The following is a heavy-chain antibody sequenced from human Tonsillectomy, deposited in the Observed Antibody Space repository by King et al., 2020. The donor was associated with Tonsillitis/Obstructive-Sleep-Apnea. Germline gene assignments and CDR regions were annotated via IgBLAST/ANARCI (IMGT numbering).Heavy chain of an antibody. Sequence: VQLQESGPGLVKPSETLSLTCTVSGGSISGYYWSWIRQPPGKGLEWIGYIYNSGSTKYNPSLKSRVTISVDTSKNQFSLKLSSVTAADTAVYYRAGWSIFGDGGIFQHWGQGTLVTVSS. CDR3: AGWSIFGDGGIFQH. D-gene: IGHD4-17*01. V-gene: IGHV4-59*01. J-gene: IGHJ1*01. CDR1: GGSISGYY. CDR2: IYNSGST.